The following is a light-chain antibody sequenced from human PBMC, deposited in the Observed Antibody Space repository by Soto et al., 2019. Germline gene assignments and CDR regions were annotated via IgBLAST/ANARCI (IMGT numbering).Light chain of an antibody. CDR2: AAS. V-gene: IGKV3-15*01. CDR3: QQCNNWPLT. Sequence: EIVMTQSPATLSVAPGERANLSSRASQSVSSNLAWYQQKPGQAPRLLIYAASTRATGIPARFSGSGSGTEFTRTISSLQSEDFAVYYCQQCNNWPLTFGQGTKVDIK. CDR1: QSVSSN. J-gene: IGKJ1*01.